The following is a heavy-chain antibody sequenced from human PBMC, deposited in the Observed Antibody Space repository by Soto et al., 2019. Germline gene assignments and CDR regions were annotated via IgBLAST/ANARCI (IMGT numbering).Heavy chain of an antibody. D-gene: IGHD3-22*01. J-gene: IGHJ6*02. CDR3: ATADVVITAYYYYYGIDA. CDR2: INPNSGGT. CDR1: GYTFTGYY. Sequence: ASVKVSCKASGYTFTGYYMHCVRQAPGQGLEWMGWINPNSGGTNYAQKFQGRVTMTRDTSISTAYMELSRLRSDDTAVYYCATADVVITAYYYYYGIDAWGQGTTVTVSS. V-gene: IGHV1-2*02.